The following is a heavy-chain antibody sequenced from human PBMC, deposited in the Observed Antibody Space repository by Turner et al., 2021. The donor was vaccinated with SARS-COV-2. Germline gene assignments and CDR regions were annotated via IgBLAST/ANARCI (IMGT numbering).Heavy chain of an antibody. D-gene: IGHD4-4*01. V-gene: IGHV3-33*01. Sequence: QVQLVESGGGVVQPGRSLRLSCAASGFSFSTHAMHWVRQAPGKGLEWVGFIFYDGSEKYYLDSVKGRFTISRDNSKNTVYLEMNSLRAEDTAIYYCARAFEGSNWYFDLWGRGTLVTVSS. CDR2: IFYDGSEK. CDR1: GFSFSTHA. J-gene: IGHJ2*01. CDR3: ARAFEGSNWYFDL.